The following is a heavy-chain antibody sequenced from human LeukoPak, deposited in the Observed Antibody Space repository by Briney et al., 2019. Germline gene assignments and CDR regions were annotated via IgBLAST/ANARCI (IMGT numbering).Heavy chain of an antibody. Sequence: GGSLRLSCAASGFTFSSYAMSWVRQAPGKGLEWVSAISGSGGSTYYADSVKGRFTISRDNSKNTLYLQMNSLKTEDTAVYYCTRQDGDYELDYWGQGTLVTVSS. CDR3: TRQDGDYELDY. D-gene: IGHD4-17*01. CDR2: ISGSGGST. V-gene: IGHV3-23*01. J-gene: IGHJ4*02. CDR1: GFTFSSYA.